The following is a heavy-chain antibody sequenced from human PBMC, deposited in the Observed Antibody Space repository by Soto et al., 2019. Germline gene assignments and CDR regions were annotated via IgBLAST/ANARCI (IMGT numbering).Heavy chain of an antibody. D-gene: IGHD3-22*01. CDR2: INPNSGGT. CDR1: GYTFTGYY. Sequence: ASVKVSCKASGYTFTGYYMHWVRQAPGQGLEWMGWINPNSGGTNYAQKFQGWVTMTRDKSISTAYMELSRLRSDDTAVYYCARLGYYYDSSGYYPYFDYWGQGTLVTVSS. J-gene: IGHJ4*02. CDR3: ARLGYYYDSSGYYPYFDY. V-gene: IGHV1-2*04.